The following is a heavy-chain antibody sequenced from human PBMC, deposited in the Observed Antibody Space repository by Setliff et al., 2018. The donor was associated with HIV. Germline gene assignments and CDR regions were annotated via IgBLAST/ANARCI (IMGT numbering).Heavy chain of an antibody. V-gene: IGHV4-34*01. CDR3: ARGVARQVVIDRWFDP. D-gene: IGHD2-21*01. Sequence: SETLSLTCAVFGGSFSDFYWSWIRQPPGKGLEWIGEISYSGSTVYNPSLKSRVTMSVDASKNLVTLNLNSVTAADTAIYYCARGVARQVVIDRWFDPWGQGTLVTVSS. CDR2: ISYSGST. CDR1: GGSFSDFY. J-gene: IGHJ5*02.